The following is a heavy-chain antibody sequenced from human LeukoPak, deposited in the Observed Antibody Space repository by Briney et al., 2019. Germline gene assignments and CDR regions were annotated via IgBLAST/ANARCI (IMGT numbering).Heavy chain of an antibody. CDR2: IYYSGST. CDR3: ARHWSLYRVRPWFDP. Sequence: SETLSLTCTVSGGSISSSSYYWGWIRQPPGKGLEWIGSIYYSGSTNYNPSLKSRVTISVDTSKNQFSLKLSSVTAADTAVYYCARHWSLYRVRPWFDPWGQGTLVTVSS. V-gene: IGHV4-39*01. CDR1: GGSISSSSYY. J-gene: IGHJ5*02. D-gene: IGHD2-2*02.